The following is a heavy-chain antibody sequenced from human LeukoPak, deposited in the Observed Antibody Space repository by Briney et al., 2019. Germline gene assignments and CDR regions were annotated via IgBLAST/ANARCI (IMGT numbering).Heavy chain of an antibody. CDR3: ARVWQQLANNWFDP. CDR1: GGSISSGGYS. D-gene: IGHD6-13*01. CDR2: IYHRGST. Sequence: SETLSLTCAVSGGSISSGGYSWSWIRQPPGKGLEWIGYIYHRGSTYYNPSLKSRVTISVDRSKNQFSLKLSSVTAADTAVYYCARVWQQLANNWFDPWGQGTLVTVSS. J-gene: IGHJ5*02. V-gene: IGHV4-30-2*01.